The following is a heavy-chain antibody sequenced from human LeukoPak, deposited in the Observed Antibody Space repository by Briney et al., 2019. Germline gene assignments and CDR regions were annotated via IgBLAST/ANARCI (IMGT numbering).Heavy chain of an antibody. V-gene: IGHV4-59*01. CDR3: ARDVLGFGESDAFDI. CDR1: GGSFSGYY. J-gene: IGHJ3*02. CDR2: IYYSGST. D-gene: IGHD3-10*01. Sequence: PSETLSLTCAVYGGSFSGYYWSWIRQPPGKGLEWIGYIYYSGSTNYNPSLKSRVTISVDTSKNQFSLKLSSVTAADTAVYYCARDVLGFGESDAFDIWGQGTMVTVSS.